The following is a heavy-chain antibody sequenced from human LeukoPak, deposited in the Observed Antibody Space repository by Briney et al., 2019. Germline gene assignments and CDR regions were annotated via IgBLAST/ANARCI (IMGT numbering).Heavy chain of an antibody. J-gene: IGHJ4*02. CDR1: GGSISSYY. CDR3: ARAAAGSFDY. V-gene: IGHV4-59*01. CDR2: IYYSGGT. Sequence: SETLSLTCTVSGGSISSYYWSWIRQPPGKGLEWIGYIYYSGGTNYNPSLKSRVTISVDTSKNQFSLKLSSVTAADTAVYYCARAAAGSFDYWGQGTLVTVSS. D-gene: IGHD6-13*01.